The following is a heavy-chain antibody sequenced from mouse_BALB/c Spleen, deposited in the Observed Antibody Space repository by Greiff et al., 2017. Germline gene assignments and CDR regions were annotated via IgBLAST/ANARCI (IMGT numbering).Heavy chain of an antibody. Sequence: VQLQQSGAELAKPGASVKMSCKASGYTFTSYWMHWVKQRPGQGLEWIGYINPSTGYTEYNQKFKDKATLTADKSSSTAYMQLSSLTSEDSAVYYCARVDYDGVPCAMDYWGQGTSVTVSS. CDR3: ARVDYDGVPCAMDY. V-gene: IGHV1-7*01. CDR2: INPSTGYT. CDR1: GYTFTSYW. D-gene: IGHD2-4*01. J-gene: IGHJ4*01.